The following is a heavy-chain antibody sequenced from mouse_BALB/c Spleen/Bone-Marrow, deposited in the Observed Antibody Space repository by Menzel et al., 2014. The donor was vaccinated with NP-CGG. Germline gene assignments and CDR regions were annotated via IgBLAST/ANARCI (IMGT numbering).Heavy chain of an antibody. V-gene: IGHV1-84*02. D-gene: IGHD1-1*01. J-gene: IGHJ1*01. CDR2: IYPGSGNT. CDR3: ARPPYYYGSRPYWYFDV. Sequence: QVQLKESGPELVKPGASVKISCKASGYTFTDYCINWVKQKPGQRLEWIGWIYPGSGNTQYNEKFKGKATLTVDTSSNTAYMQLSSLTSEGTGVYFCARPPYYYGSRPYWYFDVWGAGTTVTVSS. CDR1: GYTFTDYC.